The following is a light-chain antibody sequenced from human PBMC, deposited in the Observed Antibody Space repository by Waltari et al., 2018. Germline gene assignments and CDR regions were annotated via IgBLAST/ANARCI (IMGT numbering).Light chain of an antibody. CDR3: QQYGDSRT. CDR1: QSISAGY. J-gene: IGKJ1*01. Sequence: IVLTQTPGTLSLSPGARATLSCRASQSISAGYVAWYQQRPGQAPRLLIYGASSRATGIPDRFSGSGSGTQFTLTISSLGPEDFAVYYCQQYGDSRTFGQGTKVEIK. CDR2: GAS. V-gene: IGKV3-20*01.